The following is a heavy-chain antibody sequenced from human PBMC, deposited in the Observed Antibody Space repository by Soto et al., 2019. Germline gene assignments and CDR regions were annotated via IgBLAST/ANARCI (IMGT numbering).Heavy chain of an antibody. CDR3: AKDRVSRSSSWTSSSLSYYYYRDV. CDR2: VTWNGGSI. CDR1: GFTFDDYA. Sequence: EVQLVESGGGWVQPGRSLRLSCAASGFTFDDYAMHWVRQAPGKGLEWVSGVTWNGGSIDYADSVKGRFTISRDNAKNSLYLQMNRLRAECTALYYCAKDRVSRSSSWTSSSLSYYYYRDVWGKGTTVTVSS. J-gene: IGHJ6*03. D-gene: IGHD6-13*01. V-gene: IGHV3-9*01.